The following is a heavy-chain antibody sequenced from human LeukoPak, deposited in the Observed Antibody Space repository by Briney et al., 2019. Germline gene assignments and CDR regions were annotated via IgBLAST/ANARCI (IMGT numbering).Heavy chain of an antibody. Sequence: GGSLRLSCAVSGITLSNYGMSWVRQAPGKGLEWVSLISGDGGSTYYADSVKGRFTISRDNSKNSLYLQMNSLRTEDTALYYCAKDGRHYYYGMDVWGQGTTVTVSS. V-gene: IGHV3-43*02. CDR2: ISGDGGST. CDR3: AKDGRHYYYGMDV. CDR1: GITLSNYG. J-gene: IGHJ6*02.